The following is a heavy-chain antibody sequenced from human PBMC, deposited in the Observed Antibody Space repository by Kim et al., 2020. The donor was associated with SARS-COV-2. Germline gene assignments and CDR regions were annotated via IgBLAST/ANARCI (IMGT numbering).Heavy chain of an antibody. Sequence: GGSLRLSCAASGLIFSRYSMNWVRQAPGRGLEWVSSITSSSHYIYYADSVKGRFTISRDNAKNSLYLQMNSLRAEDTAVYYCARTLGSPCWFDPWGQGTLVTVSS. CDR1: GLIFSRYS. CDR3: ARTLGSPCWFDP. CDR2: ITSSSHYI. V-gene: IGHV3-21*01. J-gene: IGHJ5*02. D-gene: IGHD3-16*01.